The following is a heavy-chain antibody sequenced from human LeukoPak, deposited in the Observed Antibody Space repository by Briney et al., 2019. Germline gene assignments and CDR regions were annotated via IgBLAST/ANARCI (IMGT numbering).Heavy chain of an antibody. V-gene: IGHV3-21*01. J-gene: IGHJ4*02. CDR3: ARDRGPDY. CDR2: ISSSGSYI. CDR1: GFTFSSYS. Sequence: GGSLRLSCAASGFTFSSYSMNWVRQAPGKGLEWVSSISSSGSYIYYADSVKGRFTISRDNAKNSLYLQMNSLRAEDTAVYYCARDRGPDYWGQGTLVTVSS.